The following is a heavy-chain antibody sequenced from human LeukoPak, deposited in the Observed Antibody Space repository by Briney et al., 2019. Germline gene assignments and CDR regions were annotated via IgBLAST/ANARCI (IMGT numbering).Heavy chain of an antibody. CDR3: ARYGSGSYSDDHFQH. J-gene: IGHJ1*01. CDR1: GGSISGYY. CDR2: IYYSGST. V-gene: IGHV4-59*08. Sequence: SETLSLTCAVSGGSISGYYWSWIRQPPGKGLEWIGFIYYSGSTKYNPSLKSRVTLSVDTSKNQFSLKLTSVTAADTAVYYCARYGSGSYSDDHFQHWGQGTLVTVSS. D-gene: IGHD3-10*01.